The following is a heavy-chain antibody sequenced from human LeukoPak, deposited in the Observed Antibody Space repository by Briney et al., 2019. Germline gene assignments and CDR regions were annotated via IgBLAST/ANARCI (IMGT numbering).Heavy chain of an antibody. CDR2: INHSGAS. J-gene: IGHJ4*02. CDR3: ARSAPYSSSGY. Sequence: SETLSLTCAVYGGSFSGYYWRWIRQSPGKGLEWIGEINHSGASNYNPSLKSRVTISVDTSKNQFSLKVSSVTAADTAVYYCARSAPYSSSGYWGQGTLVTVSS. CDR1: GGSFSGYY. V-gene: IGHV4-34*01. D-gene: IGHD6-6*01.